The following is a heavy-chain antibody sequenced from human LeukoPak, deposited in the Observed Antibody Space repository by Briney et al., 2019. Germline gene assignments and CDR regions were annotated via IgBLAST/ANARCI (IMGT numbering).Heavy chain of an antibody. CDR3: ARRGYGSHFDY. CDR2: ISDGGGSR. J-gene: IGHJ4*02. CDR1: GLTFSNYE. Sequence: GVSLRLSWAASGLTFSNYEMNWVRQAPGKGLEWISYISDGGGSRYYADSVKGRFTISRDNAKNSLYLQMNSLRAEDTAVYYCARRGYGSHFDYWGQGTLVTVSS. D-gene: IGHD4-17*01. V-gene: IGHV3-48*03.